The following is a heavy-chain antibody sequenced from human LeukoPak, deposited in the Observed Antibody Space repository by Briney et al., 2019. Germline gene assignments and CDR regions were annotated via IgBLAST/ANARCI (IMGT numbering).Heavy chain of an antibody. CDR2: INHSGST. V-gene: IGHV4-34*01. Sequence: SETLSLTCAVYGGSFSGYYWSWIRQPPGKGLEWIGEINHSGSTNYNPSLKSRVTISVDTSKNQFSLKLSSVTAADTAVYYCARGGAYDYVWESYRYSKYYFDYWGQGTLVTVSS. CDR1: GGSFSGYY. CDR3: ARGGAYDYVWESYRYSKYYFDY. J-gene: IGHJ4*02. D-gene: IGHD3-16*02.